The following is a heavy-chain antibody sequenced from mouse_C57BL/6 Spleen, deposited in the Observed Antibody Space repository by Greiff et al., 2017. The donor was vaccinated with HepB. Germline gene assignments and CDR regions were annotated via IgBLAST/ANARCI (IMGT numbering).Heavy chain of an antibody. J-gene: IGHJ4*01. D-gene: IGHD1-1*01. CDR3: TSHYYGSSFYYAMDY. V-gene: IGHV14-4*01. CDR1: GFNIKDDY. Sequence: EVQLQQSGAELVRPGASVKLSCTASGFNIKDDYMHWVKQRPEQGLEWIGWIDPENGDTEYASKFQGKATITADTSSNTAYLQLSSLTSEDTAVYYCTSHYYGSSFYYAMDYWGQGTSVTVSS. CDR2: IDPENGDT.